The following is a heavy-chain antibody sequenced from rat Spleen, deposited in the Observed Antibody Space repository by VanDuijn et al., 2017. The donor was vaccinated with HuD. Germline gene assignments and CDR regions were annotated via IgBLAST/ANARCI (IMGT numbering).Heavy chain of an antibody. CDR1: GFTFNDHF. V-gene: IGHV5-29*01. D-gene: IGHD1-1*01. J-gene: IGHJ2*01. Sequence: EVQLVQSNGGLVQPGRSLKLSCAASGFTFNDHFMAWVRQAPTTGLEWVATISYGDISGHSGTYYRDSVKGRFTISRDNAKSTLYLQMDSLRSEDTATYYCASGVSYWGQGVMVTVSS. CDR3: ASGVSY. CDR2: ISYGDISGHSGT.